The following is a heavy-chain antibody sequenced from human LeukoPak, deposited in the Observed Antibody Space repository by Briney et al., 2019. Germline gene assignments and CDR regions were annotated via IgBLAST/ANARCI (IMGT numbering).Heavy chain of an antibody. CDR3: AKLTYSSSSGYYFDY. CDR2: VSGSGAST. D-gene: IGHD6-6*01. CDR1: GFTFSSYA. Sequence: GGSLRLSCAASGFTFSSYAMSWVRRAPGRGLEWVSGVSGSGASTYYPDSVKGRFTISRDNSRNTLYLQMNSLRAEDTAVYYCAKLTYSSSSGYYFDYWGQGTLVTASS. V-gene: IGHV3-23*01. J-gene: IGHJ4*02.